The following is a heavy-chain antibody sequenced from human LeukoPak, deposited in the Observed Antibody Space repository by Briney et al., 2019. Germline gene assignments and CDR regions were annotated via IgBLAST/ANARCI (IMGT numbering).Heavy chain of an antibody. CDR3: ARVRGYYGSGGYSY. CDR2: INHSGST. V-gene: IGHV4-34*01. Sequence: SEALSLTCAVYGGSFSGYYWSWIRQPPGKGLEWIGEINHSGSTNYNPSLKSRVTISVDTSKNQFSLKLSSATAADTAVYYCARVRGYYGSGGYSYWGQGTLVTVSS. D-gene: IGHD3-10*01. CDR1: GGSFSGYY. J-gene: IGHJ4*02.